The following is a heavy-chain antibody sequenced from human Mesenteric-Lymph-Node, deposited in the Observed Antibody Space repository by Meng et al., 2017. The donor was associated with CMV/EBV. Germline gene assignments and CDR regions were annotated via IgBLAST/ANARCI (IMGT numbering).Heavy chain of an antibody. D-gene: IGHD2-15*01. CDR2: IYHSGST. J-gene: IGHJ6*02. CDR1: GGSISSSNW. V-gene: IGHV4-4*02. CDR3: AREGYPDYYYYGMDV. Sequence: GSLRLSCAVSGGSISSSNWWSWVRQPPGKGLEWIGEIYHSGSTNYNPSLKSRVTISVDKSKNQFSLKLSSVTAADTAVYYCAREGYPDYYYYGMDVWGQGTTVTVSS.